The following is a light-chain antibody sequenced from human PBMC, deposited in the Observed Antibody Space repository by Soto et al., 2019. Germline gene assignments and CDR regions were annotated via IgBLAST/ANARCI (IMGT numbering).Light chain of an antibody. CDR3: QQYGTSYT. V-gene: IGKV3-20*01. Sequence: ELVLTQSPGTLSLSPGERATLSCRASQSVSSTYLAWYQQKPGQAPRLLIYGASNRATGIPDRFSGSGSGTDFTLTISRLEPEDFAVYYCQQYGTSYTFGQGTK. CDR2: GAS. J-gene: IGKJ2*01. CDR1: QSVSSTY.